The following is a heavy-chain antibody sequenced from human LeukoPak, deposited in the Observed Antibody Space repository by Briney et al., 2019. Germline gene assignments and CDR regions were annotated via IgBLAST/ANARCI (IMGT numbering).Heavy chain of an antibody. CDR3: AKGVVVAPDVTPFDY. Sequence: GGSLRLSCAASGFSFSSYWMSWVRQAPGKGLEWVANINQDEGEKSFVVSVKGRFTISRDNSKNTLCLQMNSLRAEDTAVYYCAKGVVVAPDVTPFDYWGQGTLVTVSS. J-gene: IGHJ4*02. D-gene: IGHD2-2*01. CDR1: GFSFSSYW. V-gene: IGHV3-7*03. CDR2: INQDEGEK.